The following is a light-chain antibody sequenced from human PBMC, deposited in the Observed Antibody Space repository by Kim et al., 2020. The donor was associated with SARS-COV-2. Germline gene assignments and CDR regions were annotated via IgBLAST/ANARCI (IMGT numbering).Light chain of an antibody. Sequence: VSLGQTVRITCQGNSLTSYCETWYQQKPGQAPILVIYGKNNRPSGIPDRFSGSSSGNTASLTITGTQAGDEADYYCNSRDSNNNVLFGGGTQLTVL. CDR2: GKN. CDR1: SLTSYC. J-gene: IGLJ2*01. CDR3: NSRDSNNNVL. V-gene: IGLV3-19*01.